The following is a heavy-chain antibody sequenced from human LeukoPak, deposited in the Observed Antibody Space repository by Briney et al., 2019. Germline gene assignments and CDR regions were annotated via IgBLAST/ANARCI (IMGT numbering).Heavy chain of an antibody. CDR3: ARKHRIFGPNYYFDY. CDR2: INPSGGST. V-gene: IGHV1-46*01. D-gene: IGHD2-15*01. CDR1: GYTFTSYS. J-gene: IGHJ4*02. Sequence: ASVKVSCKASGYTFTSYSLHWVRQAPGQGLEWMGIINPSGGSTSYAQKFQGRVTMTRDTSTSTVYMELSSLRSEDTAVYYCARKHRIFGPNYYFDYWGQGTLVTVSS.